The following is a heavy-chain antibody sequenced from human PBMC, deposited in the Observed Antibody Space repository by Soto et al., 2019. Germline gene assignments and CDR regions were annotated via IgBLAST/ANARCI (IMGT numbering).Heavy chain of an antibody. Sequence: QAHLMQTGAEVKKPGSSVKVSCKASGGTFSGYAISWVRQRPGRGLEWMGGIIPIFGITTYAEKFQGRITVAADESTGTAFMDLRSLISEDTAVYYCARVPRSITGTTSSEDFQFWGPGTLVSVSS. CDR2: IIPIFGIT. V-gene: IGHV1-69*01. D-gene: IGHD1-20*01. CDR3: ARVPRSITGTTSSEDFQF. CDR1: GGTFSGYA. J-gene: IGHJ1*01.